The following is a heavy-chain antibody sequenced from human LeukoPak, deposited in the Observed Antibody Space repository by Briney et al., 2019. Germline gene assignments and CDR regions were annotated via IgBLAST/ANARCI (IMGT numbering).Heavy chain of an antibody. CDR1: GGSISSYY. J-gene: IGHJ4*02. CDR2: IYYSGST. Sequence: SETLSLTCTASGGSISSYYWSWIRQPPGKGLEWIGYIYYSGSTNYNPSLKSRVTISVDTSKNQFSLKLSSVTAADTAVYYCASTGQQLGGTFDYWGQGTLVTVSS. CDR3: ASTGQQLGGTFDY. V-gene: IGHV4-59*01. D-gene: IGHD6-13*01.